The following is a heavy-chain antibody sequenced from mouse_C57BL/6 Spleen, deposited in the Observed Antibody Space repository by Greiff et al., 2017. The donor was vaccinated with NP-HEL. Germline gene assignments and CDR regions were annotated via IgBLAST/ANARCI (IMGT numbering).Heavy chain of an antibody. CDR2: IDPSDSYT. J-gene: IGHJ1*03. D-gene: IGHD1-1*01. CDR3: ASPIRGYFDV. CDR1: GYTFTSYW. V-gene: IGHV1-50*01. Sequence: VQLQQPGAELVKPGASVKLSCKASGYTFTSYWMQWVKQRPGQGLEWIGEIDPSDSYTNYNQKFKGKATLTVDTSSSTAYMQLSSLTSEDSAVYYCASPIRGYFDVWGTGTTVTVSS.